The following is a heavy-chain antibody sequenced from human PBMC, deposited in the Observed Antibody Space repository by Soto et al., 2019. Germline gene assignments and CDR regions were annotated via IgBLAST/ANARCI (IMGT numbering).Heavy chain of an antibody. D-gene: IGHD2-15*01. J-gene: IGHJ4*02. V-gene: IGHV1-18*01. CDR2: ISAYNGNT. CDR3: ARSAGGCSGGSCYYFDY. Sequence: QVQLVQSGAEVKKPGASVKVSCKASGYTFTSYGISWVRQAPGQGLEWMGWISAYNGNTNYAQKLQVRVTMTTDTSTSTASSELRSLRSGATAVYYCARSAGGCSGGSCYYFDYWGQGTLVTVSS. CDR1: GYTFTSYG.